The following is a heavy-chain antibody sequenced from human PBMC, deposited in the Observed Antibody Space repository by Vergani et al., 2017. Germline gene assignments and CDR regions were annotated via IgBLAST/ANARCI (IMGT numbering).Heavy chain of an antibody. J-gene: IGHJ4*02. D-gene: IGHD2-15*01. CDR2: MDYSGST. V-gene: IGHV4-39*01. CDR1: GDSVISTDYH. CDR3: ASKRGACRAAYCHSYDF. Sequence: QVQLQESGPGLVKPSETLSLTCTVSGDSVISTDYHWGWIRQPPGKGLEWIGSMDYSGSTSYNPSLESRISISFETPKNQFSLRLTSVTAADTAVYYCASKRGACRAAYCHSYDFWSPGTLVGVSS.